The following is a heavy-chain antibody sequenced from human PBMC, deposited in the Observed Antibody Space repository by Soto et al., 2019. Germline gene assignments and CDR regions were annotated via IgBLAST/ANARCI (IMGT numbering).Heavy chain of an antibody. Sequence: EVQLVESGGGLVQPGRSLRLSCAASGFIFEDYAMHWVRQAPGKGLEWVSGISWSGRSIGYADAVKGRFTISRDNAKNFLYLEMSSLRTEDTALYYCAKDRVATTGQFDYWGQGTPVTVSP. V-gene: IGHV3-9*01. CDR2: ISWSGRSI. CDR1: GFIFEDYA. J-gene: IGHJ4*02. D-gene: IGHD5-12*01. CDR3: AKDRVATTGQFDY.